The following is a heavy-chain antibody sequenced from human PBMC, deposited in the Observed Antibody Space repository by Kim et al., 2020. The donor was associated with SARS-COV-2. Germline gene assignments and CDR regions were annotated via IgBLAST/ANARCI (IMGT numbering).Heavy chain of an antibody. CDR3: ATDRYDFWSGYYYYYGMDV. Sequence: ASVKVSCKASGYTFTSYGISWVRQAPGQGLEWMGWISAYNGNTNYAQKLQGRVTMTTDTSTSTAYMELRSLRSDDTAVYYCATDRYDFWSGYYYYYGMDVWGQGTTVTVSS. J-gene: IGHJ6*02. CDR1: GYTFTSYG. V-gene: IGHV1-18*01. D-gene: IGHD3-3*01. CDR2: ISAYNGNT.